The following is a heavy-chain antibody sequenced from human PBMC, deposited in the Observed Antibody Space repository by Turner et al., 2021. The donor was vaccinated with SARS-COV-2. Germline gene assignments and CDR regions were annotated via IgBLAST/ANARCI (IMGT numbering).Heavy chain of an antibody. Sequence: QVQLQESGPCLVKPSQTLSPTCTVSGGSISSGGYYWSWIRQHPGKGLEWIGYIYDSGSTYYNPSLKSRVTITVDTSKNQFSLKLSSVTAADTAVYYCARYLYYYGSGSSHSFDYWGQGTLVTVSS. J-gene: IGHJ4*02. V-gene: IGHV4-31*03. CDR3: ARYLYYYGSGSSHSFDY. CDR2: IYDSGST. D-gene: IGHD3-10*01. CDR1: GGSISSGGYY.